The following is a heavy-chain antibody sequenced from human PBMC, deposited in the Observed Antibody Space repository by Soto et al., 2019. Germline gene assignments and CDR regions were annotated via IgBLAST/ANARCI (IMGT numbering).Heavy chain of an antibody. Sequence: QVQLQESGPGLVKPSQTLSLTCSVSGGSINSVNYYWSWIRQHPGKGMEWIGYIYYSGSTNYNPSLKSRVTSSGDTSENQCSLTLGSVAAADTAVYYWAGVGGEGVDYWGQGTLVTVSS. CDR2: IYYSGST. CDR3: AGVGGEGVDY. V-gene: IGHV4-31*03. J-gene: IGHJ4*02. D-gene: IGHD3-16*01. CDR1: GGSINSVNYY.